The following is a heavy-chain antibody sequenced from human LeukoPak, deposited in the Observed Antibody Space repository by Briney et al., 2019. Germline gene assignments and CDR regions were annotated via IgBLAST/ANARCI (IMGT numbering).Heavy chain of an antibody. CDR2: ISSSSSTI. CDR1: GFTFSSHS. J-gene: IGHJ6*02. Sequence: PGGSLRLSCAASGFTFSSHSMNWVRQAPGKGLEWVSYISSSSSTIYYADSVKGRFTISRDNPKNSLYLQMNSLRAEDTAVYYCARYCGGDCYGMDVWGQGTTVTVSS. V-gene: IGHV3-48*04. D-gene: IGHD2-21*02. CDR3: ARYCGGDCYGMDV.